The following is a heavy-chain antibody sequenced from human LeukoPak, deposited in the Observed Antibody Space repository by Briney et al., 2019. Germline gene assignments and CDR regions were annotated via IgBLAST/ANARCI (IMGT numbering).Heavy chain of an antibody. CDR2: INHSGST. D-gene: IGHD2-21*01. J-gene: IGHJ4*02. Sequence: PSETLSLTCAVYGGSFSGYYWSWIRQPPGKGLEWIGEINHSGSTNYNPSLKSRVTISVDTSKNQFSLKLSSVTAADTAVYYCARGAPYVPFPWYFDYWGQGTPVTVSS. CDR1: GGSFSGYY. CDR3: ARGAPYVPFPWYFDY. V-gene: IGHV4-34*01.